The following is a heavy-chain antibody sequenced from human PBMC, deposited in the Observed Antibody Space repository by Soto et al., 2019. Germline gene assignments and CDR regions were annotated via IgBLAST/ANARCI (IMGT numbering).Heavy chain of an antibody. J-gene: IGHJ4*02. CDR2: IKSKTDGGTT. Sequence: GGSLRLSCAASGFTFSNAWMNWVRQAPGKGLEWVGRIKSKTDGGTTDYAAPVNGRFTISRDDSKNPRYLQMNSLKTEDTAVYYCATDGLITVKFPYYLDYWGQGTLVTVSS. CDR1: GFTFSNAW. V-gene: IGHV3-15*07. D-gene: IGHD4-17*01. CDR3: ATDGLITVKFPYYLDY.